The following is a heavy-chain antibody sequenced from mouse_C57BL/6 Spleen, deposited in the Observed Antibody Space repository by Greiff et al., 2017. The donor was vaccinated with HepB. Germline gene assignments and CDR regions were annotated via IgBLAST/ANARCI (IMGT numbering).Heavy chain of an antibody. J-gene: IGHJ4*01. D-gene: IGHD1-1*01. CDR2: INPGSGGT. CDR1: GYAFTNYL. CDR3: ARTHYYGSSPYAMDY. V-gene: IGHV1-54*01. Sequence: QVQLQQSGAELVRPGTSVKVSCKASGYAFTNYLIEWVKQRPGQGLEWIGVINPGSGGTNYNEKFKGKATLTADKSSSTAYMQLSSLTSEDSAVYFWARTHYYGSSPYAMDYWGQGTSVTVSS.